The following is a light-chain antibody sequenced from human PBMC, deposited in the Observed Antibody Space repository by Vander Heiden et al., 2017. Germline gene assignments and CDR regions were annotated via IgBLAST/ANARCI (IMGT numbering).Light chain of an antibody. Sequence: HSLLTQPPSVSGPPLLRRTISSTGGSSNIGEGYDVHWYQQVPGRAPKLLIYVNTNRPSGVPDRISGSKSGTSASLAITGLQAEDEADYYCQSYDSSLSGWIFGGGTKVTVL. J-gene: IGLJ2*01. CDR3: QSYDSSLSGWI. V-gene: IGLV1-40*01. CDR2: VNT. CDR1: SSNIGEGYD.